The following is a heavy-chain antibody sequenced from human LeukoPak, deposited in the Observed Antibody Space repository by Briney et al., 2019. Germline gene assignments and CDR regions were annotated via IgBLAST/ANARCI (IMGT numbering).Heavy chain of an antibody. J-gene: IGHJ5*02. Sequence: GASVKVSCKASGYTLTSYTIHWVRQAPGQRLEWMGWINAANGDTKYSQKFQGRVTMTRDTSISTAYMELSRLRSDDTAVYYCARDGLMVYAIGDNWFDPWGQGTLVTVSS. CDR2: INAANGDT. CDR3: ARDGLMVYAIGDNWFDP. D-gene: IGHD2-8*01. V-gene: IGHV1-3*01. CDR1: GYTLTSYT.